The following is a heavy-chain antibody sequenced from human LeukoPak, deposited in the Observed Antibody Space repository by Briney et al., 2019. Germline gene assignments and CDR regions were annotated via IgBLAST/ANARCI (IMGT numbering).Heavy chain of an antibody. CDR3: ARETYSSGWAFIQYYYYMDV. CDR2: IKQEGSEK. Sequence: GGSLRLSCAGAGFSFSSYWMGRVRQAPGKGLEWVANIKQEGSEKYDVDSVKGRFTISRDNVKNSLYLQMNRLRAEDTAVYYCARETYSSGWAFIQYYYYMDVWGKGTAVTVSS. D-gene: IGHD6-19*01. J-gene: IGHJ6*03. V-gene: IGHV3-7*01. CDR1: GFSFSSYW.